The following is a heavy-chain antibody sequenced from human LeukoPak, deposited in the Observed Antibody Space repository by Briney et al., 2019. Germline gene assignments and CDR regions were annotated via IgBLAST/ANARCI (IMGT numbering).Heavy chain of an antibody. J-gene: IGHJ4*02. CDR3: AKHPYYDFWSGYQSVDY. CDR1: GFTFSTYA. V-gene: IGHV3-23*01. Sequence: PGGSLRLSCAASGFTFSTYAMSWVRQAPGKGLEWVSAISGSGGTTYYADSVKGRLTISRDSSKNTLYLQMTSLRAEDTAVYYCAKHPYYDFWSGYQSVDYWGQGTLVTVSS. D-gene: IGHD3-3*01. CDR2: ISGSGGTT.